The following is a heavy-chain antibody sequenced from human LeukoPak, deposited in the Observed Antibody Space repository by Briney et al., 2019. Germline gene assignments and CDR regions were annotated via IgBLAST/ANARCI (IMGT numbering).Heavy chain of an antibody. CDR2: IYYSGST. V-gene: IGHV4-59*11. J-gene: IGHJ6*03. CDR1: GVSISSHY. Sequence: SETLSLTCSVSGVSISSHYWSWIRQPPGKGLEWIGYIYYSGSTNYNPSLKSRVAISVDTSKNQFSLELSSVTAADTAVYYCARMTPYYYYYMDFWGKGTTVTVSS. CDR3: ARMTPYYYYYMDF.